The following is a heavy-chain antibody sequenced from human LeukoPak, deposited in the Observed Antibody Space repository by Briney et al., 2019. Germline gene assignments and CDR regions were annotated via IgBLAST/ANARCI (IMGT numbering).Heavy chain of an antibody. Sequence: ASVKVSRKASGYTFTSYGISWVRQAPGQGLEWMGWISAYNGNTNYAQKLQGRVTMTTDTSTSTAYMELRSLRSDDTAVYYCASRYCSGGSCYEDYWGQGTLVTVSS. D-gene: IGHD2-15*01. CDR1: GYTFTSYG. V-gene: IGHV1-18*01. CDR3: ASRYCSGGSCYEDY. CDR2: ISAYNGNT. J-gene: IGHJ4*02.